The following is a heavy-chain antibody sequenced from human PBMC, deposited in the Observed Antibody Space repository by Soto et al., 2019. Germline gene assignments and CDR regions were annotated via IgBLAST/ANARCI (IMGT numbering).Heavy chain of an antibody. J-gene: IGHJ5*02. D-gene: IGHD3-10*01. CDR3: ATDKFGAGRVGVHS. V-gene: IGHV1-69*08. Sequence: QAQLVQSGAEIKKPGASLRVSCETSGDTSTIYTITWVRQAPGLGLQWMGRIVPLLRITNYAQEFQGRLTITAGSSASTAHIELTSLTSEDTAVYYCATDKFGAGRVGVHSWGRGTLVIVSS. CDR1: GDTSTIYT. CDR2: IVPLLRIT.